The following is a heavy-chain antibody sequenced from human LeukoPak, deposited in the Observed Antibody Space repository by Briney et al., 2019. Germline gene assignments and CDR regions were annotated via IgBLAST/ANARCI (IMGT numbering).Heavy chain of an antibody. CDR3: ARLLLRFGEAVSGFDS. D-gene: IGHD3-10*01. Sequence: GGSLRLSCAASGFIFSNYWMGWVRQAPGKGLEWVANIRPDASANFYADSVKGRFTISRDNAKSSLYLQMNSLRAEDTAVYYCARLLLRFGEAVSGFDSWGQGALVTVSS. CDR1: GFIFSNYW. V-gene: IGHV3-7*01. CDR2: IRPDASAN. J-gene: IGHJ4*02.